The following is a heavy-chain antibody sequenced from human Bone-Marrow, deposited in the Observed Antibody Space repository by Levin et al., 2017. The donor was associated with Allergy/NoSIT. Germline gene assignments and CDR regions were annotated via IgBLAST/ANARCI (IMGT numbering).Heavy chain of an antibody. J-gene: IGHJ4*02. D-gene: IGHD3-22*01. Sequence: PGGSLRLSCAASGFTVSANFMTWVRQAPGKGLEWVAVIYTSGVTSYATSVKGRFTVSRDDSKNTVSLEMKTLRGDDTAVYYCARNRQYDSKGKDYVDVWGQGTLVTVSS. CDR2: IYTSGVT. CDR1: GFTVSANF. CDR3: ARNRQYDSKGKDYVDV. V-gene: IGHV3-53*01.